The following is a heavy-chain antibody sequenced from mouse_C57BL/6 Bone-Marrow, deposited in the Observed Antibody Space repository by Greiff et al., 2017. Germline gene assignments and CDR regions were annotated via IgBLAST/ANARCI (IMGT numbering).Heavy chain of an antibody. V-gene: IGHV3-6*01. CDR2: ISYDGSN. CDR3: ARDGYYFDY. Sequence: EVQVVESGPGLVKPSQSLSLTCSVTGYSITSGYYWNWIRQFPGNKLEWMGYISYDGSNNYNPSLKNRISITRDTSKNQFFLKLNSVTTEDTATXYCARDGYYFDYWGQGTTLTVSS. CDR1: GYSITSGYY. J-gene: IGHJ2*01. D-gene: IGHD1-2*01.